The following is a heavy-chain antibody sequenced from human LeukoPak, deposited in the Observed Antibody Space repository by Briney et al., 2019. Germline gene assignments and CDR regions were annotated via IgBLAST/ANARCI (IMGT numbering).Heavy chain of an antibody. CDR3: ARGPVNTYSSSWHYYYYGMDV. D-gene: IGHD6-13*01. CDR2: MNPNSGNT. V-gene: IGHV1-8*01. CDR1: GYTFTGYD. J-gene: IGHJ6*02. Sequence: ASVKVSCKASGYTFTGYDINWVRQATGQGLEWMGWMNPNSGNTGYAQKFQGRVTMTRNTSISTAYMELSSLRSEDTAVYYCARGPVNTYSSSWHYYYYGMDVWGQGTTVTVSS.